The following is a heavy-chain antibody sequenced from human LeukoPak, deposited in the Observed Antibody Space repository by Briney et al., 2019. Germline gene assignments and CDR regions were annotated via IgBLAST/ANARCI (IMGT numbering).Heavy chain of an antibody. V-gene: IGHV3-11*01. CDR2: ISSSGSTI. Sequence: GGSLRLSCAASGFTFSDYYMSWIRQAPGKGLEWVSYISSSGSTIYYADSVEGRFTISRDNAKNSLYLQMNSLRAEDTAVYYCAREYIAAAGTSYYWGQGTPVTVSS. J-gene: IGHJ4*02. CDR3: AREYIAAAGTSYY. CDR1: GFTFSDYY. D-gene: IGHD6-13*01.